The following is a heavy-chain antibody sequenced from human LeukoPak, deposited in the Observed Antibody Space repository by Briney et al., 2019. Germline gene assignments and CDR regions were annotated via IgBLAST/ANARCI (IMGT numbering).Heavy chain of an antibody. Sequence: SSETLSLTCAVYGGSFSGYYWSWIRQPPGKGLEWIGEINHSGSTNYNPSLKSRVTISVDTSKNQFSLKLSSVTAADTAVYYCARDPRYSGSYYVVGAFDIWGQGTMVTVSS. CDR3: ARDPRYSGSYYVVGAFDI. V-gene: IGHV4-34*01. D-gene: IGHD1-26*01. J-gene: IGHJ3*02. CDR1: GGSFSGYY. CDR2: INHSGST.